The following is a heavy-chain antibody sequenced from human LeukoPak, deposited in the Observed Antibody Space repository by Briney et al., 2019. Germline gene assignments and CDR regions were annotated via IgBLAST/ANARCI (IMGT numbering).Heavy chain of an antibody. CDR2: IYTSGST. CDR3: ARLNTGYYYMDV. D-gene: IGHD5-18*01. Sequence: SETLSLTCTVSGGSISSYYWSWIRKPPGKGLEWIGYIYTSGSTNYNPSLKSRVTISVDTSKNQFSLKLSSVTAADTPVYYCARLNTGYYYMDVWGKGTTVSVSS. V-gene: IGHV4-4*09. J-gene: IGHJ6*03. CDR1: GGSISSYY.